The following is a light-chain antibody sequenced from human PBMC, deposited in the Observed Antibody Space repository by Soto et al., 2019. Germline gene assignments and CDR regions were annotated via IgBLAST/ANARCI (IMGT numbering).Light chain of an antibody. Sequence: DIQMTHSPSTLSASVGDRVTSTCRASQSISSWLAWYQQKPGKAPKLLIYKASSLESGVPSRFSGSGSETESTLTISSLQPDDFATYYCQQYNSYPWTFGQGTKVDI. CDR3: QQYNSYPWT. V-gene: IGKV1-5*03. CDR2: KAS. J-gene: IGKJ1*01. CDR1: QSISSW.